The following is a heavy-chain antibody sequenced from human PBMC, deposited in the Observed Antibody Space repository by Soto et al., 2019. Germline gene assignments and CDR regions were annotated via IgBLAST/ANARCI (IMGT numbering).Heavy chain of an antibody. J-gene: IGHJ4*02. CDR1: GFAFRSYN. Sequence: PGGSLTLSCAGSGFAFRSYNMNWVRQPPGKGLEWVASISSGSSNIYYADSVKGRFTISRDNAKGSLYLQMDSLRAEDSAVYYCASATVVAGTFDFWGQGTLLTVSS. CDR2: ISSGSSNI. CDR3: ASATVVAGTFDF. V-gene: IGHV3-21*01. D-gene: IGHD2-15*01.